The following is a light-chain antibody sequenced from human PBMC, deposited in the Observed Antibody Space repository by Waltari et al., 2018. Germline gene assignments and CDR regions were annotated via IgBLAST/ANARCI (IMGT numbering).Light chain of an antibody. Sequence: EIVMTQSPATLSVSPGESATLSCRASQSVSRNLAWYQQKPGQAPRLLIYEASTRATGIPARFSGSGSETDFTLIISSLQSEDAAVYFCQQYYVWPPITFGGGTKLEI. CDR3: QQYYVWPPIT. CDR1: QSVSRN. J-gene: IGKJ4*01. V-gene: IGKV3-15*01. CDR2: EAS.